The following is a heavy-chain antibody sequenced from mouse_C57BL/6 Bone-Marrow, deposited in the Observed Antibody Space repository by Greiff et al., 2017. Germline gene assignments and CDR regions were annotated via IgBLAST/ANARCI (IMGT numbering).Heavy chain of an antibody. CDR3: AADSSGSDYFDY. Sequence: EVKVVESGGDLVKPGGSLKLSCAASGFTFSSYGMSWVRQTPDKRLEWVATISSGGSYTYYPDSVKGRFTISRDNAKNTLYLQMSSLKSEDAAMYYCAADSSGSDYFDYWGQGTTLTVSS. D-gene: IGHD3-2*02. CDR1: GFTFSSYG. J-gene: IGHJ2*01. CDR2: ISSGGSYT. V-gene: IGHV5-6*01.